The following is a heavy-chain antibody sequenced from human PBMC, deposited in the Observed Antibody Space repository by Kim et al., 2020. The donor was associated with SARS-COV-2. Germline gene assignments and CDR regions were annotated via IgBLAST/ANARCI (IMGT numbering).Heavy chain of an antibody. J-gene: IGHJ4*02. CDR1: GGSFSGYY. D-gene: IGHD5-18*01. Sequence: SETLSLTCAVYGGSFSGYYWSWIRQPPGKGLEWIGEIKHSGSTNYNPSLKSRVTISVDTSKNQFSLKLSSVTAADTAVYYCARRGRYSYGYFDYWGQGTLVTVSS. CDR3: ARRGRYSYGYFDY. CDR2: IKHSGST. V-gene: IGHV4-34*01.